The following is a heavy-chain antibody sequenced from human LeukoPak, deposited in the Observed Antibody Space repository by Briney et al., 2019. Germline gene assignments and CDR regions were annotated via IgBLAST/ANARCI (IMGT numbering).Heavy chain of an antibody. CDR2: INHSGST. CDR3: PRGPSGSYLDQGFDY. D-gene: IGHD1-26*01. V-gene: IGHV4-34*01. J-gene: IGHJ4*02. Sequence: SETLSLTYAVYGGSFRGYYWSWIRQPPGKGLEGIGEINHSGSTNYNPSLKSRVTISVDTSKNQFSLELSSVTAADTAVYYCPRGPSGSYLDQGFDYWGQGTLVTVSS. CDR1: GGSFRGYY.